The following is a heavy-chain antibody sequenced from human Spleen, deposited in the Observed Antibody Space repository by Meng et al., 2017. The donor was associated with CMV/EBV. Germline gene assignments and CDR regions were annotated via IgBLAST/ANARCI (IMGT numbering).Heavy chain of an antibody. CDR3: ARAPVNWNYGWHFED. D-gene: IGHD1-7*01. CDR1: GFRFSTYG. Sequence: GGSLRLSCAASGFRFSTYGMHWVRQAPGKGLEWVALIWYDGSNKDYAETVKGRFTISRDNSKNTLYLQMNSLRAEDTAVYYCARAPVNWNYGWHFEDWGQGTLVTVSS. CDR2: IWYDGSNK. J-gene: IGHJ4*02. V-gene: IGHV3-33*01.